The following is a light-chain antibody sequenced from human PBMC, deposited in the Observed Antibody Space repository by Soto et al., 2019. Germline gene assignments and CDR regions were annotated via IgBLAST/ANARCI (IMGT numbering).Light chain of an antibody. J-gene: IGKJ1*01. CDR1: QSVTYN. Sequence: ETTLTQSPATLSASPGARVPLSCRATQSVTYNLAWYQQKPGQAPRLLIYGASTRPTGIPARFSGRGSGTEFTLTITSLQSEDFAVYYCQQYNDWLWTFGQGTRWIS. CDR3: QQYNDWLWT. CDR2: GAS. V-gene: IGKV3-15*01.